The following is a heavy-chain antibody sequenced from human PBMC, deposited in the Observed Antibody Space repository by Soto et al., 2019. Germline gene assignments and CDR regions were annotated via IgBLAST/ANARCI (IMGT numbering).Heavy chain of an antibody. CDR3: ARGSSSSWYGDYYYYYGMDV. V-gene: IGHV3-21*01. CDR1: GFTFSSYS. D-gene: IGHD6-13*01. J-gene: IGHJ6*02. Sequence: GGSLRLSCAASGFTFSSYSMNWVRQAPGKGLEWVSSISSSSSYIYYAYSVRGRFTISRDNAKNSLYLQMNSLRAEDTAVYYCARGSSSSWYGDYYYYYGMDVWGQGTTVTVSS. CDR2: ISSSSSYI.